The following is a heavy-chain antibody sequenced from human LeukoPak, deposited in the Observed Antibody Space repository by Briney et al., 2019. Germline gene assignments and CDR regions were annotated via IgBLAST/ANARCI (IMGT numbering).Heavy chain of an antibody. V-gene: IGHV3-30-3*01. CDR2: ISYDGSNK. CDR1: GFTFSSYA. J-gene: IGHJ4*02. Sequence: GGSLRLSCAASGFTFSSYAMHWVRQAPGKGLGWVAVISYDGSNKYYADSVKGRFTISRDNSKNTLYLQMNSLRAEDTAVYYFARASCGGDCYPVDYWGQGTMVTVSS. D-gene: IGHD2-21*02. CDR3: ARASCGGDCYPVDY.